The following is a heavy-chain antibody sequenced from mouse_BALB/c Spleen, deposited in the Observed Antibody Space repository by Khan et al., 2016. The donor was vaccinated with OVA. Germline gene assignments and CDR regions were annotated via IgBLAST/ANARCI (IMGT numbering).Heavy chain of an antibody. CDR2: INPKNGVT. CDR3: ARDAGRY. D-gene: IGHD3-3*01. J-gene: IGHJ4*01. CDR1: GYTFTEYT. V-gene: IGHV1-18*01. Sequence: EVQLVESGPELVKPGASVKISCKTSGYTFTEYTLHWVKQSHGKSLEWIGVINPKNGVTSYNQKFKGKAKLTVDKSSSTAYMEFCSLTSEDSAVYYCARDAGRYGSQGTSVTVSS.